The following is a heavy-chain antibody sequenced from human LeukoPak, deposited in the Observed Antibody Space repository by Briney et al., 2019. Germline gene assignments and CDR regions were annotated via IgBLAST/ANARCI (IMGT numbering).Heavy chain of an antibody. CDR1: GYSFTSHC. CDR3: ARCFPQGDFDWPLAGDY. Sequence: GESLKISCKGSGYSFTSHCIAWVRPMPGKGLEWMGIIYPGDSDTKYSPAFPGQVTISADKSISTAYLQWSSLKASDTAMYYCARCFPQGDFDWPLAGDYWGQGTLVTVSS. J-gene: IGHJ4*02. CDR2: IYPGDSDT. V-gene: IGHV5-51*01. D-gene: IGHD3-9*01.